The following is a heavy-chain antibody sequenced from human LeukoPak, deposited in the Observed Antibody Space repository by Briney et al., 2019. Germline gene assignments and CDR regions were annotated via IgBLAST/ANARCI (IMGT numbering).Heavy chain of an antibody. Sequence: SETLSLXCAVYGGSFSGYYWSWIRQPPGKVLEWIGEINHSGSTNYNPSLKSRVTISVDTSKNQFSLKLSSVTAADTAVYYCARGDPYYYDSSGYYSYDHWGQGTLVTVSS. CDR1: GGSFSGYY. CDR3: ARGDPYYYDSSGYYSYDH. V-gene: IGHV4-34*01. CDR2: INHSGST. J-gene: IGHJ4*02. D-gene: IGHD3-22*01.